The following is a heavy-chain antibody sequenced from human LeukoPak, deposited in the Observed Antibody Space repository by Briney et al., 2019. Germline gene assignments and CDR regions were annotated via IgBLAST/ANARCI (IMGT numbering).Heavy chain of an antibody. CDR3: AKEVRYYDSSGYADY. CDR2: ISGSGGST. CDR1: GFTFSSYA. V-gene: IGHV3-23*01. Sequence: GGSLRLSCAASGFTFSSYAMSWVRQAPRKGLEWVSAISGSGGSTYYADSVKGRFTISRDNSKNTLYLQMNSLRGEDTAVYYCAKEVRYYDSSGYADYWGQGTLVTVSS. D-gene: IGHD3-22*01. J-gene: IGHJ4*02.